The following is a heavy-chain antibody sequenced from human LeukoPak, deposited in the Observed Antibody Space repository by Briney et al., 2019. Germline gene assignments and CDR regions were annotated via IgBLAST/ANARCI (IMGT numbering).Heavy chain of an antibody. V-gene: IGHV1-18*01. CDR3: AREGGYYDSSGYYLLPPADY. CDR1: GYTFTSYG. J-gene: IGHJ4*02. CDR2: ISAYNGDT. D-gene: IGHD3-22*01. Sequence: ASVKVSCKASGYTFTSYGISWVRQAPGQGLEWMGWISAYNGDTNYAQKLQGRVTMTTDTSTSTAYMELRSLRSDDTAVYYCAREGGYYDSSGYYLLPPADYWGQGTLVTVSS.